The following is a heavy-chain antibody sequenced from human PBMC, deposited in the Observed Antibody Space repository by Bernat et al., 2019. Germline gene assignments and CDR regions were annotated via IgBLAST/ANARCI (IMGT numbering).Heavy chain of an antibody. CDR1: GFTFNSYA. CDR2: ISGSGGCP. CDR3: AKDRVGASRYNYFDP. V-gene: IGHV3-23*01. J-gene: IGHJ5*02. D-gene: IGHD1-26*01. Sequence: EVQLLESGGGLVQPGGSLRLSCAASGFTFNSYAMSWVLQAPGKGLEWVSAISGSGGCPYYADSVKGRFTISRDNSKNTLYLQMNSLRAEDTAVYYCAKDRVGASRYNYFDPWGQGTLVTVSS.